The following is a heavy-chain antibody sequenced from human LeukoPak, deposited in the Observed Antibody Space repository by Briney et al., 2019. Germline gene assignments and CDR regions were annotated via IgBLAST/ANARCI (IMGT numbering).Heavy chain of an antibody. J-gene: IGHJ4*02. CDR3: ASGIRLRTNDY. V-gene: IGHV4-30-2*01. CDR2: IYHSGST. CDR1: GGSISSGGDS. Sequence: SETLSLTCAVSGGSISSGGDSWSWIRQPPGKDLEWIGDIYHSGSTYYNPSLKSRVTISVDRSKNQFSLKLSSVTAADTAVYYCASGIRLRTNDYWGQGTLVTVSS. D-gene: IGHD3-16*01.